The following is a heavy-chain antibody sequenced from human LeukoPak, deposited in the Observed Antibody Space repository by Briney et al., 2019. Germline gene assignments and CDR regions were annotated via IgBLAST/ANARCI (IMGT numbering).Heavy chain of an antibody. J-gene: IGHJ4*02. CDR1: GGTFSSYA. CDR3: AREGYSSSWYFDY. Sequence: ASVKISCKASGGTFSSYAISWVRQAPGQGREWMGGIIPIFGTANYAQKFQGRVTITADESTSTAYMELSSLRSEDTAVYYCAREGYSSSWYFDYWGQGTLVTVPS. CDR2: IIPIFGTA. D-gene: IGHD6-13*01. V-gene: IGHV1-69*13.